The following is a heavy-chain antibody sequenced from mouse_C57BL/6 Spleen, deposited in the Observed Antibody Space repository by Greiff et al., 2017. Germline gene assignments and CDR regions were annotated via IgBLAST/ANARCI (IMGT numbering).Heavy chain of an antibody. CDR1: GYTFTSYW. V-gene: IGHV1-69*01. CDR3: ARRGYGSSYMDG. CDR2: IDPSASYT. J-gene: IGHJ4*01. D-gene: IGHD1-1*01. Sequence: QVQLQQPGAELVMPGASVKLSCKASGYTFTSYWMHWVKQRPGQGLEWIGEIDPSASYTNYNQKFKGKSTLTVDKSSSTAYMQLSSLTSEDSAVYYCARRGYGSSYMDGWGKGTSVTVSS.